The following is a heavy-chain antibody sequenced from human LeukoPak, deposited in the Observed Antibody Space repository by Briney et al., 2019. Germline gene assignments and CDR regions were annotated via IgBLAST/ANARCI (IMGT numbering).Heavy chain of an antibody. Sequence: PGRSLRLSCAASGFTFDDYAMHWVRQAPGKGLEWVLGISWNSGHRGYADSVKGRFTISRDNAKNSLYLQVNSLRAEDTAFYYCAKDRRHTVSGGYFDLWARGTLVIVSS. CDR1: GFTFDDYA. CDR2: ISWNSGHR. V-gene: IGHV3-9*01. CDR3: AKDRRHTVSGGYFDL. J-gene: IGHJ2*01. D-gene: IGHD3-10*01.